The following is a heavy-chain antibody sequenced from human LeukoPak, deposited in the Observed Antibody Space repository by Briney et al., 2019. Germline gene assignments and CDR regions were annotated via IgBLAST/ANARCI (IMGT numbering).Heavy chain of an antibody. Sequence: SVKVSCKASGGTFSSYAISWVRQAPGQGLEWMGGIIPIFGTANYAQKFQGRVTITADESTSTAYMELSSLRSEDTAVYYCTRGVAGYSGGWGPHYYYYYGMDVWGQGTTVTVSS. CDR2: IIPIFGTA. CDR3: TRGVAGYSGGWGPHYYYYYGMDV. D-gene: IGHD6-19*01. V-gene: IGHV1-69*13. J-gene: IGHJ6*02. CDR1: GGTFSSYA.